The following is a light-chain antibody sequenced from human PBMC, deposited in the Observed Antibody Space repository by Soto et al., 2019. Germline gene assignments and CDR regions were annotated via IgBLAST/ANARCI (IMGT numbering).Light chain of an antibody. CDR3: QQYGSLPWT. CDR2: GAS. J-gene: IGKJ1*01. CDR1: QSVSSSY. Sequence: IVLTQSPGTLSLSPGERATLSCRASQSVSSSYLAWYQQKLGQAPRLLIYGASSRATGIPDRFSGSGSGTDFTLTISRLEPEDFAVYYCQQYGSLPWTFGQGTKVEIK. V-gene: IGKV3-20*01.